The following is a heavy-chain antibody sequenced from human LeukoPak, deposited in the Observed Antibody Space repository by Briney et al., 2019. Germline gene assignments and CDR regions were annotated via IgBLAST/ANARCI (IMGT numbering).Heavy chain of an antibody. CDR2: ISGSGATT. Sequence: PGGSLRLSCAASGFTFSSYAMSWVRQAPGKGLEWVSGISGSGATTQYADTVKGRFTISRDNSKNTLYLQMNSLRAEDTAVYYCAKGGGNWGWSLDYWGQGTLVTVSS. CDR1: GFTFSSYA. J-gene: IGHJ4*02. D-gene: IGHD2-15*01. V-gene: IGHV3-23*01. CDR3: AKGGGNWGWSLDY.